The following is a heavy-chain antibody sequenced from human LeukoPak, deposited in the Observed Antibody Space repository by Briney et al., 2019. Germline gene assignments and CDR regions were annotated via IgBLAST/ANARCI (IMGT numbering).Heavy chain of an antibody. V-gene: IGHV4-59*01. J-gene: IGHJ6*03. CDR2: IYYSGST. CDR3: ARDNSYMDV. CDR1: GGSISSYY. Sequence: SETLSLTCTVSGGSISSYYWSWIRQPPGKGLEWIGYIYYSGSTSYNPSLKSRVTISVDTSKNQFSLKLSSVTAADTAVYYCARDNSYMDVWGKGTTVTISS.